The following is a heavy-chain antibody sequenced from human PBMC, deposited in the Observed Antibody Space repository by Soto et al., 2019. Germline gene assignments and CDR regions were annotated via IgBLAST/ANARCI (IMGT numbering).Heavy chain of an antibody. D-gene: IGHD3-3*01. CDR1: GYSFTSYW. V-gene: IGHV5-51*01. CDR2: IYPGDSDT. J-gene: IGHJ6*03. CDR3: ARHRILSDFWSGYERDYYYYMDV. Sequence: PGESRKISCKGSGYSFTSYWIGWVRQMPWKGLEWMGIIYPGDSDTRYSPSFQGQVTISADKSISTAYLQWSSLKASDTAMYYCARHRILSDFWSGYERDYYYYMDVWGKGTTVTVSS.